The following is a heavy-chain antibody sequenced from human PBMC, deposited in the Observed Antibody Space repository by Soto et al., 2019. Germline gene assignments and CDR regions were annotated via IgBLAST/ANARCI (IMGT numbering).Heavy chain of an antibody. V-gene: IGHV4-31*03. D-gene: IGHD3-22*01. CDR1: GGSISSGGYY. CDR3: ASSAYYYDSSGYSHFDY. Sequence: SETLSLTCTVSGGSISSGGYYWSWIRQHPGKGLEWIGYIYYSGSTYYNPSLKSRVTISVDTSKNQFSLKLSSVAAADTAVYYCASSAYYYDSSGYSHFDYWGQGTLVTVSS. CDR2: IYYSGST. J-gene: IGHJ4*02.